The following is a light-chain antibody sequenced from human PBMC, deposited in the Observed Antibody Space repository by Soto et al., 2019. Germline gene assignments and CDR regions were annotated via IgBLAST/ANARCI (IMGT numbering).Light chain of an antibody. Sequence: EIVMTQSPGTLSVSPCERVTLSCRASQSVASSVAWYQQKPGQAPRLILYGASTRATGFPARFSGSGSGTEFTLTISSLQSEDFAVYLCQQYHYWPITFGQGTRLEIK. CDR1: QSVASS. V-gene: IGKV3-15*01. CDR2: GAS. CDR3: QQYHYWPIT. J-gene: IGKJ5*01.